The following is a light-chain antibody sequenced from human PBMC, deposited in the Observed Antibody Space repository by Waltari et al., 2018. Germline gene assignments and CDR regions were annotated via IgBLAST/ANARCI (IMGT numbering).Light chain of an antibody. CDR3: CSYVGDDTFV. CDR2: EDS. Sequence: QSALTQPASVSGSPGQSITISCTGASSDVGNYNLFSWYQQHPGKAPKLIIYEDSKRPSGVSNRFSGSKSGNTASLTISGLQAEDEADYYCCSYVGDDTFVFGTGTKVTVL. V-gene: IGLV2-23*01. CDR1: SSDVGNYNL. J-gene: IGLJ1*01.